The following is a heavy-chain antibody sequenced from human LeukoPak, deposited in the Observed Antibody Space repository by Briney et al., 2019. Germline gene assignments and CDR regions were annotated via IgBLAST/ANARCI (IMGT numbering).Heavy chain of an antibody. Sequence: GGSLRLSCTVSGFAFSDYGMNWVRQAPGKGLEWVSFISFSSSYIYYADSVKGRFTISGDNAKNSLYLQMNSLRAEDTAVYYCARGKDSFDIWGQGTIVTVSS. CDR1: GFAFSDYG. J-gene: IGHJ3*02. CDR3: ARGKDSFDI. V-gene: IGHV3-21*01. CDR2: ISFSSSYI.